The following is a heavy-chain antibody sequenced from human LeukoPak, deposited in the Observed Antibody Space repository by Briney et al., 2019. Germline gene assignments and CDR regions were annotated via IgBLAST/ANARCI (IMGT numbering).Heavy chain of an antibody. CDR1: GFTFSSYA. Sequence: GGSLRLSCAASGFTFSSYAMYWVRQAPGRGLEWVSSISSSSTYIYYAESVKGRFTIPRDNAKNSLYLQMNSLRAEDTAVYYCARGGMGANSQEYFYYGMDVWGQGTTVTVSS. CDR2: ISSSSTYI. CDR3: ARGGMGANSQEYFYYGMDV. V-gene: IGHV3-21*01. D-gene: IGHD2-8*01. J-gene: IGHJ6*02.